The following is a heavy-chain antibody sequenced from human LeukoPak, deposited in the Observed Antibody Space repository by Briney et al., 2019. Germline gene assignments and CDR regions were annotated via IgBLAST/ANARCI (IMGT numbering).Heavy chain of an antibody. D-gene: IGHD6-19*01. CDR2: INTDGTVT. J-gene: IGHJ4*02. CDR3: ATKQWLAPPPDS. V-gene: IGHV3-74*01. CDR1: GFTLSKYW. Sequence: GGALRPSSAAPGFTLSKYWIVLVRQAPGKGLESVSRINTDGTVTTYADSVKGRFTVSRDNADNTMFLQMNSVRDEDTAVYYCATKQWLAPPPDSWGQGTPVTVSS.